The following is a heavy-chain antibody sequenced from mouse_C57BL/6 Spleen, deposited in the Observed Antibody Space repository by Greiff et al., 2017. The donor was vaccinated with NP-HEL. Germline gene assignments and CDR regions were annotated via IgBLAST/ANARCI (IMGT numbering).Heavy chain of an antibody. CDR3: ARMNYGSSYEAMDY. V-gene: IGHV5-17*01. CDR1: GFTFSDYG. CDR2: ISSGSSTI. Sequence: EVHLVESGGGLVKPGGSLKLSCAASGFTFSDYGMHWVRQAPEKGLEWVAYISSGSSTIYYADTVKGRFTISRDNAKNTLFLQMTSLRSEDTAMYYCARMNYGSSYEAMDYWGQGTSVTVSS. D-gene: IGHD1-1*01. J-gene: IGHJ4*01.